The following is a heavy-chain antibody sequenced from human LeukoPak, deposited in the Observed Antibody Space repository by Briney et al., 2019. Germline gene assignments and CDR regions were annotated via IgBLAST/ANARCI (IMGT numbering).Heavy chain of an antibody. CDR2: ISGIGGST. V-gene: IGHV3-23*01. J-gene: IGHJ4*02. CDR3: AKFGSYYYDSSGSDFDY. D-gene: IGHD3-22*01. Sequence: GGSLRLSCAASGFTFSSYAMSWVRQAPGKGLEWVSAISGIGGSTYYADSVKGRFTISRDNSKNTLYLQMNSLRAEDTAVYYCAKFGSYYYDSSGSDFDYWGQGTLVTVSS. CDR1: GFTFSSYA.